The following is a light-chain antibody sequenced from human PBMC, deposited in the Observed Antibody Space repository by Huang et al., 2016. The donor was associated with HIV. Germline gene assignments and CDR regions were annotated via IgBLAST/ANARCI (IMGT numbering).Light chain of an antibody. Sequence: DSVLTQTPLSLSVTPGQPASISCKSSQSLLYSDGKTYLYWYLQKPGQSPQLVIYELSRRFSGVPDRFSGSGSGTDFTLKISRVEAEDVGVYYCMQGIHLPYTFGQGTKLEIK. V-gene: IGKV2-29*02. CDR1: QSLLYSDGKTY. J-gene: IGKJ2*01. CDR2: ELS. CDR3: MQGIHLPYT.